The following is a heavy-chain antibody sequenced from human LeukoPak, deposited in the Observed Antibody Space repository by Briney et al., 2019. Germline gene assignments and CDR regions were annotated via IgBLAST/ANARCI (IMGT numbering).Heavy chain of an antibody. CDR3: ARPQSGYSSSPEFDY. Sequence: GGSLRLSCAASGFTFSSYAMHWVRQAPGKGLGWVSVISYDRSNKYYADSVKSRFTISRDNSKNTLYLQMNSLRAEDTAVYYCARPQSGYSSSPEFDYWGQGALVIVS. V-gene: IGHV3-30*04. CDR2: ISYDRSNK. J-gene: IGHJ4*02. CDR1: GFTFSSYA. D-gene: IGHD6-6*01.